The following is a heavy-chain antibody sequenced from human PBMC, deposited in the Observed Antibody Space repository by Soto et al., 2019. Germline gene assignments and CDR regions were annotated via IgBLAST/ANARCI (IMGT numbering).Heavy chain of an antibody. CDR3: ARESEDLTSNFDY. Sequence: GGSLRLSCAASGFTFTRYSMNWVRQAPGKGLEWVSSISSTTNYIYYADSMKGRFTVSRDNAKNSVYLDMNSLSAKDTAVYYCARESEDLTSNFDYWGQGTLVTVSS. J-gene: IGHJ4*02. CDR2: ISSTTNYI. V-gene: IGHV3-21*01. CDR1: GFTFTRYS.